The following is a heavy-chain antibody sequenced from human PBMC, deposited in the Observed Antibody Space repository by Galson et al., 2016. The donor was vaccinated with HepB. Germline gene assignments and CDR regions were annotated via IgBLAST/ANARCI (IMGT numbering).Heavy chain of an antibody. D-gene: IGHD2-2*01. CDR3: ARVYCSSPICSNHFDY. V-gene: IGHV5-51*01. CDR2: FFPGDYST. J-gene: IGHJ4*02. Sequence: QSGAEVKKPGESLKISCKTSGYRFANFWIGWVRQVPGKGLEWMGSFFPGDYSTRYSPAFQGQVTISAEKSVTTAYLQWRSLKASDTAVYFCARVYCSSPICSNHFDYWGQGSLVTVSS. CDR1: GYRFANFW.